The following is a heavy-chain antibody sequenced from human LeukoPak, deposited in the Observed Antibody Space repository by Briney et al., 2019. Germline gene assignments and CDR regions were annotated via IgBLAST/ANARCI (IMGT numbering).Heavy chain of an antibody. Sequence: SETLSLTCTVSGGSISSYYWSWIRQPPGKGLEWIGYIYDSGSTNYNPSLKSRVTISVDTSKNQFSLKLSSVTAADTAVYYCAREENRIAARRGSFDYWGQGTLVTVSS. CDR3: AREENRIAARRGSFDY. CDR1: GGSISSYY. J-gene: IGHJ4*02. CDR2: IYDSGST. D-gene: IGHD6-6*01. V-gene: IGHV4-59*01.